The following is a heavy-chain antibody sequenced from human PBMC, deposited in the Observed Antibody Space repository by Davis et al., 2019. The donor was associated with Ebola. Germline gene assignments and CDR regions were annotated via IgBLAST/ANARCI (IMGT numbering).Heavy chain of an antibody. D-gene: IGHD6-13*01. CDR1: VITFSSYA. Sequence: GGSLRLSCTDSVITFSSYAMTWVRQAPGKGLEWVSAISGSGGSTYYADSVKGRFTISRDNAENSLYLQMNSLRVEDTAIYYCARGRSAAGTPDSDYWGQGTLVTVSS. J-gene: IGHJ4*02. CDR2: ISGSGGST. V-gene: IGHV3-23*01. CDR3: ARGRSAAGTPDSDY.